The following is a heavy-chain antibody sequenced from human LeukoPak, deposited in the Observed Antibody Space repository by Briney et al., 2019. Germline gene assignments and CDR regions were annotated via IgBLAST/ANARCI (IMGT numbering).Heavy chain of an antibody. CDR3: AKDLHGGYSSDY. Sequence: PGGSLRLSCAASGFAFNNFGMHWVRQAPGKGLEWVSFIGYEGVHKYYADSVKGRFTTSKDNSKATLYLQMNSLRPEDTAVYYCAKDLHGGYSSDYWGQGTLVTVFS. D-gene: IGHD4-23*01. CDR2: IGYEGVHK. CDR1: GFAFNNFG. V-gene: IGHV3-30*02. J-gene: IGHJ4*02.